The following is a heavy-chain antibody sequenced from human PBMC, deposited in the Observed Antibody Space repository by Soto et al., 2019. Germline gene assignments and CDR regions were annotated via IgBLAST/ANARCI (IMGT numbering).Heavy chain of an antibody. V-gene: IGHV3-11*05. Sequence: VQLVESGGGLVKPGGSLRLSCTASGFMFSDYYMIWIRQAPGKGLEWVSYISSSSGYTNHADSVKGRFTISRDNAKNSLYLQMNSLRAEDTAVYYCARVARSGIHLTDWGQGALVTVSA. D-gene: IGHD3-10*01. CDR2: ISSSSGYT. CDR1: GFMFSDYY. J-gene: IGHJ4*02. CDR3: ARVARSGIHLTD.